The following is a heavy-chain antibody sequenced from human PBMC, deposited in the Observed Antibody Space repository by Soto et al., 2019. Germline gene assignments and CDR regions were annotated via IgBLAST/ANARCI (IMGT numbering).Heavy chain of an antibody. D-gene: IGHD1-26*01. J-gene: IGHJ4*02. Sequence: SETLSLTCAVSGDSITSIYHWAFIRQPPGRGLEWVASIYHSGTTYYNPSLKSRVTISVDTSKNQFSLNLRSVTAADTAVYYCARAFSGSYPNFDYWGQGTLVTVSS. CDR1: GDSITSIYH. CDR2: IYHSGTT. V-gene: IGHV4-38-2*01. CDR3: ARAFSGSYPNFDY.